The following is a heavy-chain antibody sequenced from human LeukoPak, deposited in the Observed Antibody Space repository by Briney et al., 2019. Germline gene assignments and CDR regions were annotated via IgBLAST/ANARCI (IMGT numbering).Heavy chain of an antibody. D-gene: IGHD3-10*01. V-gene: IGHV3-23*01. CDR2: ISGSGGST. CDR3: AKKGFDRFGELNY. J-gene: IGHJ4*02. Sequence: GGSLRLSCAASGFTFSSYAMSWARQAPGKGLEWVSAISGSGGSTYYADSVKGRFTISRDNSKNTLYLQMNSLRAEDTAVYYCAKKGFDRFGELNYWGQGTLVTVSS. CDR1: GFTFSSYA.